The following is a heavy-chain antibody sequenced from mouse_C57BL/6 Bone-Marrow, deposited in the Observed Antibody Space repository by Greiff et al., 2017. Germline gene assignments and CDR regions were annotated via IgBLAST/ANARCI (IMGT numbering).Heavy chain of an antibody. V-gene: IGHV8-8*01. CDR3: ARIAPGAWLAY. Sequence: QVQLQQSGPGILQPSQTLSLTCSFSGFSLSTFGMGVGWIRQPSGKGLEWLAHIWWDDDKYYNPALKSRLTISKDTSKNQVFLKIAIVDSADTATYYCARIAPGAWLAYWGQGTLVTVSA. CDR2: IWWDDDK. J-gene: IGHJ3*01. CDR1: GFSLSTFGMG.